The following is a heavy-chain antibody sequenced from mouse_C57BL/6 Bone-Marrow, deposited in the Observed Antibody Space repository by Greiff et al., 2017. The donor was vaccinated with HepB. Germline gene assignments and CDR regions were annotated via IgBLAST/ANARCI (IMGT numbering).Heavy chain of an antibody. Sequence: QVQLQQPGAELVQPVASVKMSCKASGYTFTSYWITWVKPRPGQGLEWIGDIYPGSGSTHYNEKFKSKATLTVDPSSSTAYMQLSSLTSEDSAVYYGSRPSLLLRGGYYAMDYGGQGTSVTVSS. J-gene: IGHJ4*01. CDR2: IYPGSGST. CDR1: GYTFTSYW. V-gene: IGHV1-55*01. CDR3: SRPSLLLRGGYYAMDY. D-gene: IGHD1-1*01.